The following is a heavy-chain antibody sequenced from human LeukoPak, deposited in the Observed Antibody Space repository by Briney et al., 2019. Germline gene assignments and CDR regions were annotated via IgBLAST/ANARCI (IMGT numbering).Heavy chain of an antibody. CDR1: GASISSYY. D-gene: IGHD3-22*01. V-gene: IGHV4-59*01. Sequence: SETLSLTCTVSGASISSYYWSWIRQPPGKGLEWIGYIYYSGSTNYNPSLKSRATISVDTSENQFSLKLSSVTAADTAVYYCARDLYYDSSGPTFDYWGQGTLVTVSS. CDR3: ARDLYYDSSGPTFDY. CDR2: IYYSGST. J-gene: IGHJ4*02.